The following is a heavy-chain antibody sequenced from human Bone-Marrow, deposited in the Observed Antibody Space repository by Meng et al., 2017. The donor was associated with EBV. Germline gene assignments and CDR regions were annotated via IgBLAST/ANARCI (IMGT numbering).Heavy chain of an antibody. CDR3: ARFLDYDSSGYYYGSFDY. CDR1: GYTFNSYG. CDR2: ISAYNGNT. D-gene: IGHD3-22*01. V-gene: IGHV1-18*01. Sequence: QVQLVQCGAEAKTPGDSVKLSCKASGYTFNSYGISWVRQAPGQGLEWMGWISAYNGNTNYAQKLQGRVTMTTDTSTSTAYMELRSLRSDDTAVYYCARFLDYDSSGYYYGSFDYWGQGTLVTVSS. J-gene: IGHJ4*02.